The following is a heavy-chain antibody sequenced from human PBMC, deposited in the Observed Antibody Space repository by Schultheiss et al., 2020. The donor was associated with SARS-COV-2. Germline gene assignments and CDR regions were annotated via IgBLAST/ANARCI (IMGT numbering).Heavy chain of an antibody. CDR1: GFTFGDYA. D-gene: IGHD2-2*01. V-gene: IGHV3-30*04. CDR3: AKVNERYIPAGPYYYGMDV. J-gene: IGHJ6*02. CDR2: ISYDGSNK. Sequence: GESLKISCTASGFTFGDYAMSWFRQAPGKGLEWVAVISYDGSNKYYADSVKGRFTISRDNSKNTLYLQMNSLRAEDTAVYYCAKVNERYIPAGPYYYGMDVWGQGTTVTVSS.